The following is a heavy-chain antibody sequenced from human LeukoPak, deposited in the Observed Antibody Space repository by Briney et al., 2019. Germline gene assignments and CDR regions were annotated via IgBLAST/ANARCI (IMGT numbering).Heavy chain of an antibody. V-gene: IGHV1-2*06. CDR3: ARSMRAYSSGWTPFDAFDI. J-gene: IGHJ3*02. D-gene: IGHD6-19*01. CDR1: GYTFTGYY. Sequence: ASVKVSCKASGYTFTGYYMHWVRQAPGQGLEWMGRINPNSGSTNYAQKFQGRVTMTRDTSISTAYMELSRLRSDDTAVYYCARSMRAYSSGWTPFDAFDIWGQGTMVTVSS. CDR2: INPNSGST.